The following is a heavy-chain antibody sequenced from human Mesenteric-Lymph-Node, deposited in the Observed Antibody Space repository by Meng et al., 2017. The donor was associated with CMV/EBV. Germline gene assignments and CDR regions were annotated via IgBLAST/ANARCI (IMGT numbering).Heavy chain of an antibody. D-gene: IGHD3-22*01. V-gene: IGHV2-70*20. CDR2: IDWDDDK. J-gene: IGHJ6*02. CDR1: GFSLSTSGMC. CDR3: ARIRWDYYDSTAARNYYYYGMDV. Sequence: SGPTLVKPTQTLTLTCTFSGFSLSTSGMCVSWVRQPPGKALEWLALIDWDDDKYDRTSLKTRLTISKDTSKNQVVLTMTNMDPVDTATYYCARIRWDYYDSTAARNYYYYGMDVWGQGTTVTVSS.